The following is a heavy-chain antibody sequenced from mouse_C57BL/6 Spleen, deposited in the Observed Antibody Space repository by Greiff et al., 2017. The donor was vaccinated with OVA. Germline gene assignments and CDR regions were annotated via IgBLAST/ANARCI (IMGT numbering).Heavy chain of an antibody. CDR1: GYTFTSYW. J-gene: IGHJ3*01. CDR2: IDPSDSYT. Sequence: VQLQQPGAELVKPGASVKLSCKASGYTFTSYWMQWVKQRPGQGLEWIGEIDPSDSYTNYNQKFKGKATLTVDTSSSTAYMQLSSLTSEDSAVYYCARRTAQAFAYWGQGTLVTVSA. V-gene: IGHV1-50*01. D-gene: IGHD3-2*02. CDR3: ARRTAQAFAY.